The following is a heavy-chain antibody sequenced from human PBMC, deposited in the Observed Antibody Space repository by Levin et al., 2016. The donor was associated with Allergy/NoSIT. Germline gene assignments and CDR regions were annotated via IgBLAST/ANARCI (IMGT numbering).Heavy chain of an antibody. Sequence: GESLKISCAASGFTFSNSGMHWVRQAPGKGLEWVTLIWFDGSNEYYADSVKGRFTIFRDNSKNTLYLQMNSLRAEDTAVYYCARGLIATTAEVEAWYLDLWGRGTLVTVSS. CDR3: ARGLIATTAEVEAWYLDL. CDR2: IWFDGSNE. CDR1: GFTFSNSG. V-gene: IGHV3-33*01. D-gene: IGHD6-13*01. J-gene: IGHJ2*01.